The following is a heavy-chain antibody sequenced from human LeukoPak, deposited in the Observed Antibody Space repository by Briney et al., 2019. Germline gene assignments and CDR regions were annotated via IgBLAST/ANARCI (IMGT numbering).Heavy chain of an antibody. D-gene: IGHD5-12*01. J-gene: IGHJ5*02. CDR3: ARERRIVATTNWFAR. V-gene: IGHV4-38-2*02. CDR1: GDSISSPNY. CDR2: VYHSGIT. Sequence: SETLSLTCDVSGDSISSPNYWGWIRQSPGKGLQWIGSVYHSGITYYNPSLQSRFTKSVDTSKNQFSLKLTSVTAADTAVYYCARERRIVATTNWFARWGQGTLVTVSS.